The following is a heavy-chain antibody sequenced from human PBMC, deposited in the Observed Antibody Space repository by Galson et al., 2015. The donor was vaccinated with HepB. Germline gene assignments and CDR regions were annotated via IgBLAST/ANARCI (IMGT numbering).Heavy chain of an antibody. CDR1: GGSISSSNW. V-gene: IGHV4-4*02. CDR3: ARSGQLWSLDY. J-gene: IGHJ4*02. Sequence: ETLSLTCAVSGGSISSSNWWSWVRQPPGKGLEWIREIYHSGSTNYNPSLKSRVTISVGKSKNQFSLKLSSVTAADTAVYYCARSGQLWSLDYWGQGTLVTVSS. D-gene: IGHD5-18*01. CDR2: IYHSGST.